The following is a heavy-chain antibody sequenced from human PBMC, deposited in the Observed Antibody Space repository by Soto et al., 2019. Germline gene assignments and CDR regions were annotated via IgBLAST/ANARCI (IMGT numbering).Heavy chain of an antibody. V-gene: IGHV3-23*01. CDR2: ISGSGGST. J-gene: IGHJ3*02. D-gene: IGHD3-22*01. CDR3: AKDNMPDSSGYYYPYDDFDI. Sequence: PLGAQTLSCAPSGLTFSSYAMSWVRQAGGKGQDWVSAISGSGGSTYYADSVKGRFTISRENSKSTLYLQMNSLRAEDTDVYYCAKDNMPDSSGYYYPYDDFDIWGQVTMVTVAS. CDR1: GLTFSSYA.